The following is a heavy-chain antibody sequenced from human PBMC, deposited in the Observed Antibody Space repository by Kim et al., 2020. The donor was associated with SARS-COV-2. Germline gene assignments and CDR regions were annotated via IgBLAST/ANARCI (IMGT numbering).Heavy chain of an antibody. CDR3: ARRSSSSGRLRLGWYFDL. D-gene: IGHD6-13*01. Sequence: SETLSLTCAVYGGSFSGYYWSWIRQPPGKGLEWIGEINHSGSTNYNPSLKSRVTISVDTSKNQFSLKLSSVTAADTAVYYCARRSSSSGRLRLGWYFDLWGRGTLVTVSS. V-gene: IGHV4-34*01. CDR1: GGSFSGYY. J-gene: IGHJ2*01. CDR2: INHSGST.